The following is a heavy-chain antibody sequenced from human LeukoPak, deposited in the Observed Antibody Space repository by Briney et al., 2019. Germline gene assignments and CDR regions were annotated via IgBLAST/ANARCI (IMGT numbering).Heavy chain of an antibody. CDR1: GESVSSSTAA. CDR3: ARFEYGAPDY. CDR2: TYYRSRWSY. D-gene: IGHD2/OR15-2a*01. J-gene: IGHJ4*02. Sequence: SQTLSLTCAISGESVSSSTAAWNWIRQSPSRGLEWLGRTYYRSRWSYEYTTSVKGRITINADTSENQFSLQLKSVTPEDTAVYYCARFEYGAPDYWGQGTLVTVSS. V-gene: IGHV6-1*01.